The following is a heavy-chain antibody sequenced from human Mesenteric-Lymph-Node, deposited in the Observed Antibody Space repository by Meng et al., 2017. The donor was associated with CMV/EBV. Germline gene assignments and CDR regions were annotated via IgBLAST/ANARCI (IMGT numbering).Heavy chain of an antibody. CDR2: IRSDESGT. D-gene: IGHD5-12*01. CDR1: GFTFSNYW. J-gene: IGHJ6*02. V-gene: IGHV3-74*01. CDR3: ARGSEYSGYDYFSVYYGMDV. Sequence: GGSLRLSCVASGFTFSNYWMHWVRQTPGKGLVWVSRIRSDESGTGYADSVKGRFIISRDNTKNTLYLEMNGLRAEDTAVYYCARGSEYSGYDYFSVYYGMDVWGQGTTVTVSS.